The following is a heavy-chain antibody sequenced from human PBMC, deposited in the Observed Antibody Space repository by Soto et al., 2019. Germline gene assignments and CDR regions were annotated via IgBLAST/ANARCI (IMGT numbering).Heavy chain of an antibody. V-gene: IGHV3-7*01. D-gene: IGHD6-13*01. CDR2: IKQDGSEK. J-gene: IGHJ6*02. CDR3: ARDEPSPLIAAAGNYYGMDV. CDR1: GFTFISYW. Sequence: QSGGSLRLSCASSGFTFISYWMSWVRQAPGKGLEWVANIKQDGSEKYYVDSVKGRFTISRDNAKNSLYLQMNSLRAEDTAVYYCARDEPSPLIAAAGNYYGMDVWVQGTTVTVSS.